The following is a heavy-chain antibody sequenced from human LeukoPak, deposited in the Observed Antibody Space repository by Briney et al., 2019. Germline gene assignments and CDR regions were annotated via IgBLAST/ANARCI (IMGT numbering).Heavy chain of an antibody. V-gene: IGHV4-39*07. Sequence: SETLSLTCTVSGGSINSSSYYWGWVRQPPGKGLEWIGSMYYRGSTYYNPSLKSRVTISVDTSKNQFSLKLSSVTAADTAVYYCARDAGHQLSRRNYYAMDVWGQGTTVTVSS. D-gene: IGHD1-1*01. CDR2: MYYRGST. J-gene: IGHJ6*02. CDR3: ARDAGHQLSRRNYYAMDV. CDR1: GGSINSSSYY.